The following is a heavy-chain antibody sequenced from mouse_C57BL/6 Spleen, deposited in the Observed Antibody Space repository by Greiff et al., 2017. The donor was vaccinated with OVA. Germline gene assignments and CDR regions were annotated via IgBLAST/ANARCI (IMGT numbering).Heavy chain of an antibody. CDR2: IHPNSGST. V-gene: IGHV1-64*01. CDR3: ARSITTVPYWYFDV. CDR1: GYTFTSYW. J-gene: IGHJ1*03. D-gene: IGHD1-1*01. Sequence: VQLQQPGAELVKPGASVKLSCKASGYTFTSYWMHWVKQRPGQGLEWIGMIHPNSGSTNYNEKFKSKDTLTVDKSSSTAYMQLSSLTSEDSAVYYCARSITTVPYWYFDVWGTGTTVTVSS.